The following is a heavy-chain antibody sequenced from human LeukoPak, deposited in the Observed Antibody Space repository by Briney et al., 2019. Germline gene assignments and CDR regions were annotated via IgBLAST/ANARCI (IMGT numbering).Heavy chain of an antibody. Sequence: GGSLRLSCAASGFTFSSYDMHWVRQATGKGLEWVPAIGTAGDTYYPGSVKGRFTISRDNSKNTLYLQMNSLRAEDTAVYYCAKDLVVVVPAAIGAMDYYYYGMDVWGQGTTVTVSS. CDR3: AKDLVVVVPAAIGAMDYYYYGMDV. V-gene: IGHV3-13*01. D-gene: IGHD2-2*02. J-gene: IGHJ6*02. CDR2: IGTAGDT. CDR1: GFTFSSYD.